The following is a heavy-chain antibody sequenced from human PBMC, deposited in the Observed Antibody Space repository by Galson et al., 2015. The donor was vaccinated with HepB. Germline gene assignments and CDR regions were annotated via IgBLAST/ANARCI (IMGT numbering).Heavy chain of an antibody. CDR1: GFTFSDYY. CDR3: ASGGPYYYGSGSYLSFDY. J-gene: IGHJ4*02. Sequence: SLRLSCAASGFTFSDYYMSWIRQAPGKGLEWLSYISKSGSIVYYADSVKGRFTISRDNAKNSLYLQMNSLRAEDTAVYYCASGGPYYYGSGSYLSFDYWGQGTLVTVSS. CDR2: ISKSGSIV. V-gene: IGHV3-11*01. D-gene: IGHD3-10*01.